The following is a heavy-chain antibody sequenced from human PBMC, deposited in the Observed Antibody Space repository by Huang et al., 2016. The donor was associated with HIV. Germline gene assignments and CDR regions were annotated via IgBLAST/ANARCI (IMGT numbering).Heavy chain of an antibody. D-gene: IGHD3-16*01. CDR1: GVSFSDYA. J-gene: IGHJ4*03. CDR2: IIPRFGLT. Sequence: QAQLVQSGAAVMKPGSSVRVSCKASGVSFSDYAFSWVRRAPGQGLDWEGGIIPRFGLTNYAPRWQGRVTISADKSSNTVYLELTSLRSGDTAVYYCAREGQNWLGKPFGALAFWGQGTEVIVSS. V-gene: IGHV1-69*10. CDR3: AREGQNWLGKPFGALAF.